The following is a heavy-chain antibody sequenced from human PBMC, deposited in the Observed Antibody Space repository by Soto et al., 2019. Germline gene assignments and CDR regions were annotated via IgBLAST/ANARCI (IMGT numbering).Heavy chain of an antibody. J-gene: IGHJ4*02. CDR1: GFTFSSYG. Sequence: QVQLVESGGGVVQPGRSLRLSCAASGFTFSSYGMHWVRQAPGKGLGWVAVISYDGSNKYYADSVKGRFTISRDNSKNTLYLQMNSLRAEDTAVYYCAKDESIAARLCDYWGQGTLVTVSS. CDR2: ISYDGSNK. V-gene: IGHV3-30*18. CDR3: AKDESIAARLCDY. D-gene: IGHD6-6*01.